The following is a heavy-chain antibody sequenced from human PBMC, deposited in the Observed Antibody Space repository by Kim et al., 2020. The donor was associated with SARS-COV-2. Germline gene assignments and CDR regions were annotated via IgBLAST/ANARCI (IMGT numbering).Heavy chain of an antibody. D-gene: IGHD6-19*01. CDR1: GFTFTNYV. V-gene: IGHV3-23*01. J-gene: IGHJ4*01. Sequence: GGSLRLSCAASGFTFTNYVMVWVRQAPGKGREWVTSTLGPGDVTYYADSVKGRFTISRDNSKNTIYLQMNSLRVDDTAVYYCVKQYSSVRPGYYFDYWG. CDR3: VKQYSSVRPGYYFDY. CDR2: TLGPGDVT.